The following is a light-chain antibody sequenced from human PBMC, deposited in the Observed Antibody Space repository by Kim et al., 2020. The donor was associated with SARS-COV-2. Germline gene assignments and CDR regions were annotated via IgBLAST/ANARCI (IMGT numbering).Light chain of an antibody. CDR2: WAS. Sequence: DIVMTQSPDSLAVSLGERATINCKSSQSVLYSSNNKNYLAWYQQKPGQPPKLLIYWASTRESGVPDRFSGSGSGTDFTLTISSLQAEDVAVYYCQQYYSTPTYTFGQGTSWRS. CDR1: QSVLYSSNNKNY. V-gene: IGKV4-1*01. CDR3: QQYYSTPTYT. J-gene: IGKJ2*01.